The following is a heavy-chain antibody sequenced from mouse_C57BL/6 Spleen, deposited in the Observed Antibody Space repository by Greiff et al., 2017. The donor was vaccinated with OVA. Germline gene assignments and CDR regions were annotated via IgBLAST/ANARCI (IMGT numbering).Heavy chain of an antibody. CDR2: IYPRDGST. Sequence: QVQLQQSDAELVKPGASVKISCKVSGYTFTDHTIHWMKQRPEQGLEWIGYIYPRDGSTKYNEKFKGKATLTADKSSSTAYMQLNSLTSEDSAVYFCARGGTVVANYYAMDYWGQGTSVTVSS. D-gene: IGHD1-1*01. CDR1: GYTFTDHT. J-gene: IGHJ4*01. CDR3: ARGGTVVANYYAMDY. V-gene: IGHV1-78*01.